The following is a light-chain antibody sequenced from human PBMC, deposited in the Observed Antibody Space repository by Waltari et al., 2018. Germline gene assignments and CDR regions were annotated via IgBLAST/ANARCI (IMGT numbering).Light chain of an antibody. CDR1: QSISSW. Sequence: DIQMTQSPSTLSASVGDRVTITCRASQSISSWLAWYQQKPGRAPKLLIYKASSLESGVPSRFSGSGSGTEFTLTISSLQPDDFATYYCQQYNSYPSTFGGGTKVEIK. CDR2: KAS. CDR3: QQYNSYPST. J-gene: IGKJ4*01. V-gene: IGKV1-5*03.